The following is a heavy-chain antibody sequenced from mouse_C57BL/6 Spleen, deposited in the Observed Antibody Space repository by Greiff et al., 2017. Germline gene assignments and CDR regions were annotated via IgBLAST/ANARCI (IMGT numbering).Heavy chain of an antibody. J-gene: IGHJ2*01. CDR2: ISSGGSYT. V-gene: IGHV5-6*02. CDR3: ARRANWDGRPDY. CDR1: GFTFSSYG. D-gene: IGHD4-1*01. Sequence: DVKLVESGGDLVKPGGSLKLSCAASGFTFSSYGMSWVRQTPDKRLEWVATISSGGSYTYYPDSVKGRFTISRDNAKNTLYLQMSSLNAEDTARYYCARRANWDGRPDYWGQGTTLTVSS.